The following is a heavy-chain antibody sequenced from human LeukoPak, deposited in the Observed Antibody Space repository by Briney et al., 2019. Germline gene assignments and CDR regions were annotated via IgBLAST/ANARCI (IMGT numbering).Heavy chain of an antibody. D-gene: IGHD1-26*01. CDR3: ARDSRRVGATGGSDY. CDR1: GFTFRNYW. V-gene: IGHV3-7*03. CDR2: INEGGNEK. Sequence: QPGGSLRLSCAASGFTFRNYWMSWVRQVPGKGLEWVVNINEGGNEKNYVDSVKGRSTISRDNAKNSLYLQLNSLRADDTAVYYCARDSRRVGATGGSDYWGQGTLVTVSS. J-gene: IGHJ4*02.